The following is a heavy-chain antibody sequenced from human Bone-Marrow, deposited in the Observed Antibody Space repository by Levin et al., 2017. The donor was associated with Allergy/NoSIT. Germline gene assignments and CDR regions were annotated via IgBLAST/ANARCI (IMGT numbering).Heavy chain of an antibody. D-gene: IGHD6-13*01. CDR2: IYPGDSDT. V-gene: IGHV5-51*01. Sequence: KVSCKASGYSFISYWIGWVRQTPGRGLECLGIIYPGDSDTRYSPSFEGQVTISADKSISTAFLQWSSLKASDSAMYYCATSIVSAGTGFDSWGQGTLVTVSS. CDR3: ATSIVSAGTGFDS. J-gene: IGHJ4*02. CDR1: GYSFISYW.